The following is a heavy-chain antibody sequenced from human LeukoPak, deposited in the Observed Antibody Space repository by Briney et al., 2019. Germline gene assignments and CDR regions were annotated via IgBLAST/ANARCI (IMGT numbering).Heavy chain of an antibody. CDR3: ARFEGSPAYFDY. J-gene: IGHJ4*02. CDR2: IYYSGST. D-gene: IGHD1-26*01. Sequence: PSETLSLTCTVSGGSVSSGSYYWSWIRQPPGKGLEWTGYIYYSGSTNYNPSLKSRVTISVDTSKNQFSLKLSSVTAADTAVYYCARFEGSPAYFDYWGQGTLVTVSS. CDR1: GGSVSSGSYY. V-gene: IGHV4-61*01.